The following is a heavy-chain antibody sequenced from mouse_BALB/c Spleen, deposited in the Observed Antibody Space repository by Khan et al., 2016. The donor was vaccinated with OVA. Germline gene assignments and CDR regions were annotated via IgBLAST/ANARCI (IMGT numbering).Heavy chain of an antibody. D-gene: IGHD2-3*01. CDR3: ARWFDGYSSLYAMDY. Sequence: QMQLEGSGPGLVAPSQSLSITCTVSGFSLTNYGVHWVRQPPGKGLEWLVVIWSDGSTNYNSVLKSRLSISKDNSKSQVFLKMNSLQTDDTAIYYCARWFDGYSSLYAMDYWGQGTSVTVSS. CDR2: IWSDGST. J-gene: IGHJ4*01. CDR1: GFSLTNYG. V-gene: IGHV2-6*02.